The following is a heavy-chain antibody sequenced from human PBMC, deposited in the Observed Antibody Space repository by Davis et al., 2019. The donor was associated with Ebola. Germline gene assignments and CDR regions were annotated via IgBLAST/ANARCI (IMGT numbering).Heavy chain of an antibody. CDR3: ARTPGQKYLQSFDY. CDR1: GYTFTSYY. D-gene: IGHD4-11*01. V-gene: IGHV1-18*04. CDR2: ISAYNGNT. Sequence: ASVKVSCKASGYTFTSYYMHWVRQAPGQGLEWMGWISAYNGNTYYAQKVQGRVTMTTDTSTSTAYMELRSLRSDDTAVYYCARTPGQKYLQSFDYWAQGTLVTVSS. J-gene: IGHJ4*02.